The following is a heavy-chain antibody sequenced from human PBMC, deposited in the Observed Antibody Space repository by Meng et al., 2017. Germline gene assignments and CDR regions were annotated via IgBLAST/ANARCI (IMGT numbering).Heavy chain of an antibody. V-gene: IGHV3-21*01. J-gene: IGHJ3*02. D-gene: IGHD3-22*01. CDR3: AREGYYDSSGYEAFDI. CDR1: GFTFSSYS. CDR2: ISSSSSYI. Sequence: GGSLRLSCAASGFTFSSYSMNWVRQAPGKGLEWVSSISSSSSYIYYADSVKGRFTISRDNAKNSLYLQMNSLRAEDTAVYYCAREGYYDSSGYEAFDIWGQGTMVTVSS.